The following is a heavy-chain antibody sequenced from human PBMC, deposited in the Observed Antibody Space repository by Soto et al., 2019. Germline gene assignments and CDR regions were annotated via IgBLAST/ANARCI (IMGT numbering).Heavy chain of an antibody. CDR2: IRSKAYGGTT. V-gene: IGHV3-49*03. D-gene: IGHD3-10*01. Sequence: PGGSLRLSCTASGFTFGDYAMSWFRQAPGKGLEWVGFIRSKAYGGTTEYAASVKGRFTISRDDSKSIAYLQMNSLKTEDTAVYYCTRESVVRGVIAAFDIWGQGTMVTVSS. CDR1: GFTFGDYA. CDR3: TRESVVRGVIAAFDI. J-gene: IGHJ3*02.